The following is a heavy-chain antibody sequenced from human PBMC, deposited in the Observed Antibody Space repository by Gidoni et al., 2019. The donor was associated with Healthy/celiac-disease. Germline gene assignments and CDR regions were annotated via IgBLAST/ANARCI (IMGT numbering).Heavy chain of an antibody. CDR3: ASQSRVGTGY. CDR2: IYYSGST. J-gene: IGHJ4*02. Sequence: QVQLQVSGPGLVKPSECLSLACTVSGGSISSYYWSWIRQPPGRGLGWNGYIYYSGSTIYSPSLKSRVTISIDTSKNQFSLKLSSVTAADTAVYYCASQSRVGTGYWGQGTLVTVSS. V-gene: IGHV4-59*08. D-gene: IGHD1-1*01. CDR1: GGSISSYY.